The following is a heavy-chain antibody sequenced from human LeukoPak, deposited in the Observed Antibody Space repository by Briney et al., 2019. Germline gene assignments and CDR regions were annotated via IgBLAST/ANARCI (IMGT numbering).Heavy chain of an antibody. CDR2: IYSGGST. Sequence: QAGGSLRLSCAASGFTVSSNYMSWVRQAPGKGLEWVSVIYSGGSTYYADSVKGRFTISRDNSKNTLYLQMNSLRAEDTAVYYRAREGEGYYFDYWGQGTLVTVSS. CDR1: GFTVSSNY. J-gene: IGHJ4*02. V-gene: IGHV3-53*01. CDR3: AREGEGYYFDY.